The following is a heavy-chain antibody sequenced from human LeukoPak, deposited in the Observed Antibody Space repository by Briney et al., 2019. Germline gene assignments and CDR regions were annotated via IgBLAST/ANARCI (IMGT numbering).Heavy chain of an antibody. CDR1: GFTFRSHW. CDR2: IKQDGGQI. J-gene: IGHJ4*02. D-gene: IGHD1-26*01. Sequence: GGSLRLSCTASGFTFRSHWMSWIRQAPGKGLEWVANIKQDGGQIYYVDSVKGRFTNSRDNAKNSLFLQMNSLRAEDTAVYYCARDKLVGDSYFEYWGQGTLVTVSS. CDR3: ARDKLVGDSYFEY. V-gene: IGHV3-7*01.